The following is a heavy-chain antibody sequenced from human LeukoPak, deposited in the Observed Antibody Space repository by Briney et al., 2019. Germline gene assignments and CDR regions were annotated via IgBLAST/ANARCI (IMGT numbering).Heavy chain of an antibody. CDR2: ISSSSSYI. J-gene: IGHJ4*02. CDR3: ASRIRPGFDY. CDR1: GFTFSSYS. V-gene: IGHV3-21*01. Sequence: GGSLRLSCAASGFTFSSYSMNWARQAPGKGLEWVSSISSSSSYIYYADSVKGRFTISRDNAKNSLYLQMNSLRAEDTAVYYCASRIRPGFDYWGQGTLVTVSS. D-gene: IGHD6-6*01.